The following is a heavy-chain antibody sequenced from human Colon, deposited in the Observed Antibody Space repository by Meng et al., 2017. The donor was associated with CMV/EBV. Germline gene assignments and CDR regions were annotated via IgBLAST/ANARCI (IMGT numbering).Heavy chain of an antibody. D-gene: IGHD1-7*01. Sequence: GESLKISCVDSGFIVRSYWMHWVRQAPGKGLVWVSRVRGGEGDPTYADSVKGRFTVSRDIAKKTLYLEMTGLRADDTAVYYCAGGPGGNYPDSWGQGTLVTVSS. CDR1: GFIVRSYW. CDR2: VRGGEGDP. V-gene: IGHV3-74*01. CDR3: AGGPGGNYPDS. J-gene: IGHJ5*01.